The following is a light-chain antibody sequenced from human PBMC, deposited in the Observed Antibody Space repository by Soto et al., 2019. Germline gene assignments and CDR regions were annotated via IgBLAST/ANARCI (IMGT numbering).Light chain of an antibody. CDR1: HWIGNNL. CDR2: AVS. CDR3: QNYGSSPSWT. Sequence: EIVLTQSPGTLSLSPGEGATLSCRASHWIGNNLLAWYQQRPGQAPRLLISAVSRRATGIPDRFSGSGSGTDFTLTISRLEPEDFAVYYCQNYGSSPSWTFGQGTKVEIK. V-gene: IGKV3-20*01. J-gene: IGKJ1*01.